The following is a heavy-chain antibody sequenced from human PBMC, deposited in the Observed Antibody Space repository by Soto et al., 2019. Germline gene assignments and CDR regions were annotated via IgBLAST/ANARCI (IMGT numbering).Heavy chain of an antibody. V-gene: IGHV3-9*01. CDR3: AKDLYGDYSYYYMAV. Sequence: EVQLVESGGGLVQPGRSLRLSCAASGFTFDDYAMHWVRQAPGKGLEWVSGIRWNSGSVDYADSVKGRFTISRDNAKNSLYLQMNSLRGEDTALYYCAKDLYGDYSYYYMAVWGKGTTVTVSS. D-gene: IGHD4-17*01. J-gene: IGHJ6*03. CDR1: GFTFDDYA. CDR2: IRWNSGSV.